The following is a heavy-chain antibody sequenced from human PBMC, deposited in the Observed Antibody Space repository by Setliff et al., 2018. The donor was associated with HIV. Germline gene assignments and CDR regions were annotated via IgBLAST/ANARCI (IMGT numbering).Heavy chain of an antibody. D-gene: IGHD5-18*01. CDR1: GGSISSYY. V-gene: IGHV4-59*01. CDR2: IYYSGST. J-gene: IGHJ4*02. Sequence: PSETLSLTCTVSGGSISSYYWSWIRQPPGKGLEWIGYIYYSGSTNYNPSLKSRVTISVDTSKNQFSLKLSSVTAADTAVYYCARGGVGYSYGYILDYWGQGTLVTV. CDR3: ARGGVGYSYGYILDY.